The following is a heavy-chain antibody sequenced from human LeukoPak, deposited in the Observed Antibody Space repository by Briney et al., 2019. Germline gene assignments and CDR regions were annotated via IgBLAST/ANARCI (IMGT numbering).Heavy chain of an antibody. V-gene: IGHV4-34*01. J-gene: IGHJ6*03. CDR1: GGSFSGYY. D-gene: IGHD2-2*01. CDR2: INHSGNT. Sequence: SETLSLTCAVYGGSFSGYYWSWIRQPPGKGLGWIGEINHSGNTNYNPSLKSRVTISVDTSKNQFSLKLSSVTAADTAVYYCARGVSAAISHYYYYYMDVWGKGTTVTVSS. CDR3: ARGVSAAISHYYYYYMDV.